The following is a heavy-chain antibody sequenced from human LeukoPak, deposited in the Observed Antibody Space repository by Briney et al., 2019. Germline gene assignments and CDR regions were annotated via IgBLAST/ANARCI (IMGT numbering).Heavy chain of an antibody. D-gene: IGHD3-9*01. V-gene: IGHV4-59*01. J-gene: IGHJ5*02. Sequence: SETLSLTCTVSGGSISSYYWSWIRQPPGKGLEWIGYIYYSGSTNYNPSLKSRVTISVDTSKNQFSLKLSSVTAADTAVYYCAREMPPTRVTGYYNWFDPWGQGTLVTVSS. CDR3: AREMPPTRVTGYYNWFDP. CDR1: GGSISSYY. CDR2: IYYSGST.